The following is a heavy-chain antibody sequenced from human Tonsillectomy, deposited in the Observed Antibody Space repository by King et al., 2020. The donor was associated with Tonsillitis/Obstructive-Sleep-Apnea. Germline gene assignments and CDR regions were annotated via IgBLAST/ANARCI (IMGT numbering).Heavy chain of an antibody. CDR1: GFTFSTYA. Sequence: VQLVESGGLLLQPGGSLRLSCAASGFTFSTYAMSWVRQAPGKGLEWVSMISGSGATTYYADSVKGRFTIPRDNSKNTLYLQMNTLRAEDTAIYYCAKLSSWEFLRYLDYWGQGTLVTVYS. V-gene: IGHV3-23*04. J-gene: IGHJ4*02. D-gene: IGHD3-10*01. CDR3: AKLSSWEFLRYLDY. CDR2: ISGSGATT.